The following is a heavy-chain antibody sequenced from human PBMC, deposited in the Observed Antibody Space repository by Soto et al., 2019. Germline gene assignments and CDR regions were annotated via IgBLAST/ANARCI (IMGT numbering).Heavy chain of an antibody. V-gene: IGHV4-4*07. Sequence: SETLSLTGTVSGGSIRNYYWSWIRQPAGKGLEWIGRFSTSGTTDYNPSLKSRVTISIDTSKNQFSLKVSSVTAADTAVYYCARGRPHLDYWGQGTLVTVSS. CDR1: GGSIRNYY. J-gene: IGHJ4*02. CDR2: FSTSGTT. CDR3: ARGRPHLDY.